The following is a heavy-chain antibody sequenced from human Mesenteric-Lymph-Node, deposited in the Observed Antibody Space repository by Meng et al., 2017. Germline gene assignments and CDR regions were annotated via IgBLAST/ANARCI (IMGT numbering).Heavy chain of an antibody. Sequence: QVLLQVSGPGLLKPSQTLSLTCTVSGGSINSGDYYWSWIRQPPGKGLEWIGYIYYTGSTYYTPSLKSRVTISMDTSKNQFSLRLSSVTAADTAVYYCARNYYIDYWGQGTLVTVSS. CDR2: IYYTGST. CDR3: ARNYYIDY. J-gene: IGHJ4*02. V-gene: IGHV4-30-4*01. CDR1: GGSINSGDYY.